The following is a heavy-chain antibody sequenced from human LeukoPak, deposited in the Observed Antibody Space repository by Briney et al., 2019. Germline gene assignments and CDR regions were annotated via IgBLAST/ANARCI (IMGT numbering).Heavy chain of an antibody. D-gene: IGHD4-23*01. CDR3: ARFGGSRWSLDY. CDR1: GYTFSGYY. J-gene: IGHJ4*02. V-gene: IGHV1-2*02. CDR2: INRKSGGT. Sequence: GASVKLSCKASGYTFSGYYMNWVRQAPGQGLEWMSWINRKSGGTYEAQKFHGRVTMTRDTSNRTAYMEVSRLRADDTAVYYCARFGGSRWSLDYWGQGTLVTVSP.